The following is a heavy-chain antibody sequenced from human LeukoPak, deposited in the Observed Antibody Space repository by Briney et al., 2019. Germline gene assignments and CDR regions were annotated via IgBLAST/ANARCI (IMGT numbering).Heavy chain of an antibody. D-gene: IGHD6-13*01. CDR3: ARGGFRAAAGTALWY. V-gene: IGHV4-34*01. Sequence: SETLSLTCAVYGGSFSGYCWSWIRQPPGKGLEWIGEINHGGSTNYNPSLKSRVTISIDTSKNQFSLNLNSVTAADTAVYFCARGGFRAAAGTALWYWGQGTLVTVSS. CDR2: INHGGST. CDR1: GGSFSGYC. J-gene: IGHJ4*02.